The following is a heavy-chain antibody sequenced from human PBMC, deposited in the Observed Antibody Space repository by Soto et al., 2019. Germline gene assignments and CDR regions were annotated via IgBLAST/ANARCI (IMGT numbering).Heavy chain of an antibody. V-gene: IGHV4-39*01. CDR1: AGSISSSSYY. Sequence: QLQLQESGQGLVKPSETLYLTCPGSAGSISSSSYYWGWIRQPPGKGLGWIGRIYYSGSTYYNRSLKSRVTISVDTSKNQCSLKRSYVTAADTAVYSCARHGSWNYPHYAFEIWGQGTMVTVSS. CDR3: ARHGSWNYPHYAFEI. CDR2: IYYSGST. J-gene: IGHJ3*02. D-gene: IGHD1-7*01.